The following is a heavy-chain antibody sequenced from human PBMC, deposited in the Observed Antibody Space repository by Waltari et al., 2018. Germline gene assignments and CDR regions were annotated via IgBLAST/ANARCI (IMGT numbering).Heavy chain of an antibody. CDR1: GYRLTTYW. V-gene: IGHV5-51*01. CDR3: ARHAGGQWLPNFNY. J-gene: IGHJ4*02. CDR2: IYPGDSDT. Sequence: EVQLVQSGAEVKKPGESLKICCRGSGYRLTTYWIAWVRHMPRKGLEWMGIIYPGDSDTRYSPSFQGQVTISADKSINTAYLQWGSLKASDTAMYFCARHAGGQWLPNFNYWGQGTLVTVSS. D-gene: IGHD6-19*01.